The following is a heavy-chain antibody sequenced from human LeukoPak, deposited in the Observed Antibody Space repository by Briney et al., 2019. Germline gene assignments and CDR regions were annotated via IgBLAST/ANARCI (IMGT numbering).Heavy chain of an antibody. V-gene: IGHV1-2*02. CDR1: GYTFTNYG. CDR3: ARSLNSSPAWHHQFDY. Sequence: ASVKVSCKASGYTFTNYGINWVRQAPGQGLEWMGWINPNSGGTKYAQKFQGRVTMTRDTSISTAYMELSRLRSDDTAVYYCARSLNSSPAWHHQFDYWGRGTLVTVSS. CDR2: INPNSGGT. J-gene: IGHJ4*02. D-gene: IGHD6-13*01.